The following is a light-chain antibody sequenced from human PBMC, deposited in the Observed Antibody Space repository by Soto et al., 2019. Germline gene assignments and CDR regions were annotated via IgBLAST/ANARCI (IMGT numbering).Light chain of an antibody. J-gene: IGLJ1*01. Sequence: QSALTQPASVSGSPGQSITISCTGTSSDVGGYNYVSWYQQHPGKAPKLMIYDVSNWPSGVSNRFSGSKSGNTASLTISGLQAEDEADYYCSSYTSSSTLYVFGTGTKSPS. CDR1: SSDVGGYNY. V-gene: IGLV2-14*01. CDR2: DVS. CDR3: SSYTSSSTLYV.